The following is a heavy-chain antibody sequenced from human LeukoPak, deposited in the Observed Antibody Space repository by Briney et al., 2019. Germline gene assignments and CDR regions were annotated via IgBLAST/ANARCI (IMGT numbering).Heavy chain of an antibody. V-gene: IGHV3-11*03. CDR2: ISSSSSTT. J-gene: IGHJ4*02. CDR1: GFTLSDYY. Sequence: GTSLRLSCAASGFTLSDYYMSWIRQAPGKGLEWVSYISSSSSTTNYADSVKGRFTISRDNAKNSLYLQMNSLRAEDTAVYYCARQYCGTTSCYQFDYWGQGTLVTVSS. D-gene: IGHD2-2*01. CDR3: ARQYCGTTSCYQFDY.